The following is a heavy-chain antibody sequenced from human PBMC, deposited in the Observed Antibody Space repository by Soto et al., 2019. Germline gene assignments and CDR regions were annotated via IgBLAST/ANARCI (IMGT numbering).Heavy chain of an antibody. CDR2: IYPGDSDT. CDR3: ARTAAAGKYYYGGPV. Sequence: PGESLKISCKGSGYSFTSYWIGWVRQMPGKGLEWMGIIYPGDSDTRYSPSFQGQVTISADKSISTAYLQWSSLKASDTAMYYCARTAAAGKYYYGGPVWAQGTTVTVSS. J-gene: IGHJ6*02. V-gene: IGHV5-51*01. D-gene: IGHD6-13*01. CDR1: GYSFTSYW.